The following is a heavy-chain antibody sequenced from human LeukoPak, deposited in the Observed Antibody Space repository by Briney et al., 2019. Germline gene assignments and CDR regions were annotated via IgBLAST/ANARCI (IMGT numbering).Heavy chain of an antibody. CDR3: ARGYMTTVTENWFDP. V-gene: IGHV1-2*04. CDR2: INPNSGGT. CDR1: GYTFTGYY. D-gene: IGHD4-17*01. Sequence: GASVKVSCKASGYTFTGYYMHWVRQAPGQGLEWMGWINPNSGGTNYAQKFQGWVTMTRDTSISTAYMELSRLRSDDTAVYYCARGYMTTVTENWFDPWGQGTLVTVSS. J-gene: IGHJ5*02.